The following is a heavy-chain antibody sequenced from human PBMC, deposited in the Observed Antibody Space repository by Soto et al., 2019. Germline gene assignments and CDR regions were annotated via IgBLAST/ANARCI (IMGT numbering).Heavy chain of an antibody. CDR1: GGSFSGYY. CDR2: INHSGST. V-gene: IGHV4-34*01. CDR3: ARLTYYYGSGSYYAFDY. J-gene: IGHJ4*02. Sequence: SETLSLTCAVYGGSFSGYYWSWIRQPPGKGLEWIGEINHSGSTNYNPSLKSRVTISVDTSKNQFSLKLSSVTAADTAVYYCARLTYYYGSGSYYAFDYWGQGTLVTVSS. D-gene: IGHD3-10*01.